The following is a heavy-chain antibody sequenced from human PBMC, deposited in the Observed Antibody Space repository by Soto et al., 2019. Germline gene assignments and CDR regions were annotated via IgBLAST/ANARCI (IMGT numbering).Heavy chain of an antibody. J-gene: IGHJ4*02. Sequence: DVQLLESGGGLVQPGGSLRLSCAASGFTFSSYAMSWVRQAPGKGPEWVSAISGSGGSTYYADSVKGRFTISRDNSKNTLDLQMNSLRAEDTAVYYCAREPWIQLWSLYYFDYWGQGTLVTVSS. CDR2: ISGSGGST. D-gene: IGHD5-18*01. CDR1: GFTFSSYA. V-gene: IGHV3-23*01. CDR3: AREPWIQLWSLYYFDY.